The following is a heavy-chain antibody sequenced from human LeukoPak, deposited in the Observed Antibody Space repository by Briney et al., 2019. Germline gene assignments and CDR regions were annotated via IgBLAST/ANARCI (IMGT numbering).Heavy chain of an antibody. D-gene: IGHD2-21*02. J-gene: IGHJ4*02. V-gene: IGHV1-18*01. Sequence: ASVKVSRKASGYTFTSYGISWVRQAPGQGLEWMGWISAYNGNTNYAQKLQGRVTMTTDTSTSTAYMELRSLRSDDTAVYYCARVVTAINNLDYWGQGTLVTVSS. CDR2: ISAYNGNT. CDR1: GYTFTSYG. CDR3: ARVVTAINNLDY.